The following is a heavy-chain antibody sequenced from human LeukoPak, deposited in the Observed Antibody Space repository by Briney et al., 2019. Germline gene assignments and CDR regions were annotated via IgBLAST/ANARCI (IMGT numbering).Heavy chain of an antibody. Sequence: GGSLRLSCAASGFTFSSYGMHWVRQAPGKGLEWVAFIRYDGTNKYYADSVKGRFTISRDNAKNSLYLQMNSLRAEDTAVYYCARAPGSGGYFGYYFDNWGQGTLVTVSS. CDR1: GFTFSSYG. V-gene: IGHV3-30*02. D-gene: IGHD3-22*01. CDR2: IRYDGTNK. J-gene: IGHJ4*02. CDR3: ARAPGSGGYFGYYFDN.